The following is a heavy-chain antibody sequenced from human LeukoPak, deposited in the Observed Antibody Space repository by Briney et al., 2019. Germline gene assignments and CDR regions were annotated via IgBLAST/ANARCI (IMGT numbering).Heavy chain of an antibody. V-gene: IGHV4-4*07. J-gene: IGHJ5*02. CDR1: GGSISSYY. CDR3: ARDSTYDSSGYYWFDP. CDR2: IYTSGST. D-gene: IGHD3-22*01. Sequence: SETLSLTCTVSGGSISSYYWSWIRQPAGKGLEWIGRIYTSGSTNYNPSPKSRVTMSVDTSKNQFSLKLSSVTAADTAVYYCARDSTYDSSGYYWFDPWGQGTLVTVSS.